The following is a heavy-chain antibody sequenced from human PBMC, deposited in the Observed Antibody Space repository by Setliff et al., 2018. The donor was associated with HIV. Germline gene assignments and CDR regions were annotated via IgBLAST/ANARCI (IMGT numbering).Heavy chain of an antibody. V-gene: IGHV1-69*05. CDR1: GYSFTNHY. J-gene: IGHJ5*02. CDR2: IIPISGTA. CDR3: ARDFGGYCSSMSCPGLFDP. Sequence: ASVKVSCKPSGYSFTNHYMSWVRQAPGQGLEWMGGIIPISGTANYAQKFQGRVTITTDESTSTAYMELSGLRSEDTAVYYCARDFGGYCSSMSCPGLFDPWGQGTLVTVSS. D-gene: IGHD2-2*01.